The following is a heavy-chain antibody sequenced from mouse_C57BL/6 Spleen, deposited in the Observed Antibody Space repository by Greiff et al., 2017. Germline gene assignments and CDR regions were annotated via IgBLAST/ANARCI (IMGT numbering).Heavy chain of an antibody. D-gene: IGHD2-3*01. CDR2: IRSKSNNYAT. Sequence: EVQLVESGGGLVQPKGSLKLSCAASGFSFNTYAMNWVRQAPGKGLEWVARIRSKSNNYATYYADSVKDRFTISRDDSESMLYLQMNNLKTEDTAMYYCVREGYYRGAWFAYWGQGTLVTVSA. CDR3: VREGYYRGAWFAY. CDR1: GFSFNTYA. V-gene: IGHV10-1*01. J-gene: IGHJ3*01.